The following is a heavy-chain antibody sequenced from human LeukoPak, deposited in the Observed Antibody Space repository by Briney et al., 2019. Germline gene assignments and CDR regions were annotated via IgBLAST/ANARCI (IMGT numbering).Heavy chain of an antibody. Sequence: GRSLRLSCAASGFNFSSYGMHWVRQAPGKGLEWVTSIWFDGSNIHYADSVKGRVIISRDNSRSALYLQMNSLRAEDTAIYYCARDSLPMAVTGPFDHWGQGALVTVSS. J-gene: IGHJ4*02. CDR1: GFNFSSYG. CDR3: ARDSLPMAVTGPFDH. CDR2: IWFDGSNI. D-gene: IGHD6-19*01. V-gene: IGHV3-33*01.